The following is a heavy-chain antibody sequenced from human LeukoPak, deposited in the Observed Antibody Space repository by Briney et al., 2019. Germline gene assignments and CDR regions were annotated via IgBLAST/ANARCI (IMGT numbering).Heavy chain of an antibody. CDR2: KTWKSDNI. V-gene: IGHV3-21*01. CDR3: ARDLSGVTGYTYGRGIDY. D-gene: IGHD5-18*01. J-gene: IGHJ4*02. Sequence: GGSLRLSRAASEFTFSSYNTNWVRPAPGKRQERVLGKTWKSDNIEYADSVKGRFTISRDNAKTSLYLQMNSLRAEDTAVYYCARDLSGVTGYTYGRGIDYWGQGTLVTFSS. CDR1: EFTFSSYN.